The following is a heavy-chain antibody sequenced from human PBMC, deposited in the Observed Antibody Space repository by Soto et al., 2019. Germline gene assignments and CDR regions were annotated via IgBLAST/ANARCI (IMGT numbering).Heavy chain of an antibody. CDR1: GFTFSSYG. D-gene: IGHD3-22*01. CDR3: AKDLTYYYDSSGYFFQH. Sequence: QVQLVESGGGVGQPGRSLRLSCAASGFTFSSYGMHWVRQAPGKGLEWVAVISYDGSNKYYADSVKGRFTISRDNSKNTLYLQMNSLRAEDTAVYYCAKDLTYYYDSSGYFFQHWGQGTLVTVSS. V-gene: IGHV3-30*18. J-gene: IGHJ1*01. CDR2: ISYDGSNK.